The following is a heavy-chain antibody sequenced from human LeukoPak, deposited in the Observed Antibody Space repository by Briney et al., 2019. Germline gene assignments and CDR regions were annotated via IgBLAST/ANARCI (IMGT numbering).Heavy chain of an antibody. V-gene: IGHV1-69*04. J-gene: IGHJ1*01. CDR1: GGTFSSYA. CDR3: ARDKAVTTELTQYFHH. Sequence: SVKVSCKASGGTFSSYAISWVRQAPGQGLEWMGRIIPILGIANYAQKFQGRVTITADKSTSTAYMELRSLTSDDTAVYYCARDKAVTTELTQYFHHWGQGTLVTVSS. CDR2: IIPILGIA. D-gene: IGHD4-11*01.